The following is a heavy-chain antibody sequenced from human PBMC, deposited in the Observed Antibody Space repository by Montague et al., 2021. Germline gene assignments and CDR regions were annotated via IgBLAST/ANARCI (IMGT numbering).Heavy chain of an antibody. Sequence: SETLSLTCAVSGDSVSSTNWWCWVRQPPGKGLEWIGEIHHSGTTNYNPPLKSRVSVSLDKTKNQFSLKLSSVTAADAAVYYCTTRGGLFGGWKIDYWGQGILVTVSS. CDR1: GDSVSSTNW. V-gene: IGHV4-4*02. J-gene: IGHJ4*02. CDR3: TTRGGLFGGWKIDY. D-gene: IGHD3-16*01. CDR2: IHHSGTT.